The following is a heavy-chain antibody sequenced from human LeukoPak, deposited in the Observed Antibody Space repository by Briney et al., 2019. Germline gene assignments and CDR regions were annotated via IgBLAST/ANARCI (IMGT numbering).Heavy chain of an antibody. CDR1: GGTFSSYA. D-gene: IGHD6-6*01. V-gene: IGHV1-69*05. Sequence: GSSVKVSCKASGGTFSSYAISCVRQAPGQGLEWMGRIIPIFGTANYAQKFQGRVTITTDESTSTAYMELSSLRSEDTAVYYCARDLDGYSSSSVVYFDYWGQGTLVTVSS. CDR3: ARDLDGYSSSSVVYFDY. CDR2: IIPIFGTA. J-gene: IGHJ4*02.